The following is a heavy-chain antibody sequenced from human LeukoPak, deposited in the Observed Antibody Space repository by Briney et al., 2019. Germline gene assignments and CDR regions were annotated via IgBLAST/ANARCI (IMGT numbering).Heavy chain of an antibody. D-gene: IGHD6-19*01. V-gene: IGHV3-74*01. CDR2: INTDGTVT. CDR1: GFSFLMYL. J-gene: IGHJ4*02. CDR3: ATKPWLAPAMDS. Sequence: GGSLRLSCVEPGFSFLMYLLCSGRQAPGKGLESVSRINTDGTVTTYADSVKGRFTVSRDNADNTMFLQMNSVRDEDTAVYYCATKPWLAPAMDSWGQGTPVTVSS.